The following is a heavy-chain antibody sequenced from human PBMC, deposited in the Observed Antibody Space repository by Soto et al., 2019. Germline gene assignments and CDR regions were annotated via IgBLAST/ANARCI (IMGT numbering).Heavy chain of an antibody. CDR3: ARDPSGHPPLYRFDP. CDR2: IYHSGTP. CDR1: GGSIRTPDW. J-gene: IGHJ5*02. D-gene: IGHD1-26*01. V-gene: IGHV4-4*02. Sequence: SETLSLTCTVSGGSIRTPDWWSWVRQTPEKGLEWIGEIYHSGTPNYNPSLKSRVSMSVDKSNNQLSLRLTSVTAADTAVYYCARDPSGHPPLYRFDPWGQGTLVTVSS.